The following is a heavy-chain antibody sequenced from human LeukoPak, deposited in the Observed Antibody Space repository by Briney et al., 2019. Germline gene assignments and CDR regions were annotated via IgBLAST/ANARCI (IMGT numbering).Heavy chain of an antibody. CDR2: ISGGGGNM. J-gene: IGHJ4*02. CDR1: GFIFSSYS. Sequence: GGSLRLSCAASGFIFSSYSMNWVRQAPGKGLEWISYISGGGGNMHYADSVEGRFTISRDNAKNSVYLQMNSLRAEDTAIYYCAKFRADSSGWPFDYWGQGTLVTVSS. D-gene: IGHD6-19*01. V-gene: IGHV3-48*01. CDR3: AKFRADSSGWPFDY.